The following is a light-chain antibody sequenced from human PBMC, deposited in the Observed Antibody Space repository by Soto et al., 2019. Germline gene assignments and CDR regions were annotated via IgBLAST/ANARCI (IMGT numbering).Light chain of an antibody. CDR1: QSVSSY. CDR3: QQRSKWPPSIT. J-gene: IGKJ5*01. V-gene: IGKV3-11*01. Sequence: EIVLTQSPATLSLSPGERATLSRRASQSVSSYLAWYQQKPGQAPRLLIYDASNRATGIPARFSGSGSGTDFTLTNSSLEPEDFAVYYCQQRSKWPPSITFGQGTRLEIK. CDR2: DAS.